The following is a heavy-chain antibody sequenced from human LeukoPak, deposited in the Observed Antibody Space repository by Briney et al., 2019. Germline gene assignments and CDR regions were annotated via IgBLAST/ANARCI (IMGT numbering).Heavy chain of an antibody. D-gene: IGHD4-23*01. CDR2: ISSSSSTI. V-gene: IGHV3-48*04. J-gene: IGHJ2*01. CDR3: AREGGGSYWYLDL. Sequence: SGGSLRLSCAASGFTFSSYNMNWVRQAPGKGLEWVSHISSSSSTIYYADSVKGRFTISRDNAKNSLYLQMNSLSAEDTAVYYCAREGGGSYWYLDLWGRGTLVTVSS. CDR1: GFTFSSYN.